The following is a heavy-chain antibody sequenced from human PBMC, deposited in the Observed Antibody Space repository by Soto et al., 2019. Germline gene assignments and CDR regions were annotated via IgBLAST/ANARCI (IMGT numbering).Heavy chain of an antibody. Sequence: SLRLSCAASGFTFSSYGMHWVRQAPGKGLEWVAVISYDGSNKYYADSVKGRFTISRDNSKNTLYLQMNSLRAEDTAVYYCAKSYEYSSSSNYYYYGMDVWGQGTTVTVSS. CDR3: AKSYEYSSSSNYYYYGMDV. J-gene: IGHJ6*02. CDR2: ISYDGSNK. CDR1: GFTFSSYG. V-gene: IGHV3-30*18. D-gene: IGHD6-6*01.